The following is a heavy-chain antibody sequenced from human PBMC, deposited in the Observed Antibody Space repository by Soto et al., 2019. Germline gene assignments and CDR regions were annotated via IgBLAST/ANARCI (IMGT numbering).Heavy chain of an antibody. Sequence: ASVKVSCKASGGTCSSYAISWVLQAPGEGLEWMGGIIPNFGTANYAQKFQGRVTITADESTSTAYMELSSLRSEDTAVYYCARGEGYCSGGSCHPYYYYGMDVWGQGTTVTVSS. J-gene: IGHJ6*02. V-gene: IGHV1-69*13. CDR1: GGTCSSYA. CDR3: ARGEGYCSGGSCHPYYYYGMDV. CDR2: IIPNFGTA. D-gene: IGHD2-15*01.